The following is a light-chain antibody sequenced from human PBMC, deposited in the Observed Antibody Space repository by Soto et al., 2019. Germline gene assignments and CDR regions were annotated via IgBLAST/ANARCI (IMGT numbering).Light chain of an antibody. CDR3: CSYTSSNAVL. CDR2: DVI. J-gene: IGLJ3*02. V-gene: IGLV2-14*03. Sequence: QSVLTQPASFSGSPGQSITISCTGSSSDIGGYNFVSWYQHHPGEAPKLMIYDVINRPSGVSDRFSGSKSGNTASLTISGLQAEDEADYYCCSYTSSNAVLFGGGTKLTVL. CDR1: SSDIGGYNF.